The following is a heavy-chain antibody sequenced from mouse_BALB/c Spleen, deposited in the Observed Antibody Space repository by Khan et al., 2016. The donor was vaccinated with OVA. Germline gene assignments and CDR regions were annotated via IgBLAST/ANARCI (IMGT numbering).Heavy chain of an antibody. V-gene: IGHV1-4*01. CDR3: VRDEPCNRKNGWLVY. Sequence: QVQLKESGAELARPATSMTMSCKASGYTFTSYTIHWIKQRPGQGLEWIGYINPSNGYTNYNQKFKEQATLTADKSSTTAYMQLSSLTSDDSAVDNSVRDEPCNRKNGWLVYGGKGTLVTVSA. J-gene: IGHJ3*01. CDR2: INPSNGYT. D-gene: IGHD2-14*01. CDR1: GYTFTSYT.